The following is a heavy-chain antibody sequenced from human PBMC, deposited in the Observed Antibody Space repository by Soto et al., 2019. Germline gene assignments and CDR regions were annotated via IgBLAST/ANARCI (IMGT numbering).Heavy chain of an antibody. CDR2: ISAYNGNT. V-gene: IGHV1-18*01. D-gene: IGHD6-19*01. J-gene: IGHJ6*02. CDR3: ARGGSGSKGYYYYGMDV. CDR1: GYTFTSYG. Sequence: ASVKVSCKXSGYTFTSYGISWVRQAPGQGLEWMGWISAYNGNTNYAQKLQGRVTMTTDTSTSTAYMELRSLRSDDTAVYYCARGGSGSKGYYYYGMDVWGQGTTVTVSS.